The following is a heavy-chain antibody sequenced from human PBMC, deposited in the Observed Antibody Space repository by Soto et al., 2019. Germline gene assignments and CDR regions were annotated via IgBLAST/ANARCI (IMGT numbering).Heavy chain of an antibody. CDR1: GFTFSSYS. V-gene: IGHV3-48*01. CDR2: ISSSSSTI. D-gene: IGHD4-17*01. Sequence: EVQLVESGGGLVQPGGSLRLSCAASGFTFSSYSMNWVRQAPGKGLEWVSYISSSSSTIYYAGSVKGRFTISRDNAKNSLYLQMNSLRAEDTAVYYCARELFADDGDYDPFDYWGQGTLVTVSS. CDR3: ARELFADDGDYDPFDY. J-gene: IGHJ4*02.